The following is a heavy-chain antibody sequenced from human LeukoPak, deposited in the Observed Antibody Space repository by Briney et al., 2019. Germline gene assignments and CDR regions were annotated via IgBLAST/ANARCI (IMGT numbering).Heavy chain of an antibody. V-gene: IGHV4-4*02. CDR3: ARDLDYGGNKGYGMDV. J-gene: IGHJ6*02. Sequence: SETLSLTCAVSGGSISSSNWWSWVRQPPGKGLEWIGEIYHSGSTNYNPSLKSRVTISVDKSKNQFSLKLSSVTAADTAVYYCARDLDYGGNKGYGMDVWGQGTTVTVSS. CDR1: GGSISSSNW. CDR2: IYHSGST. D-gene: IGHD4-23*01.